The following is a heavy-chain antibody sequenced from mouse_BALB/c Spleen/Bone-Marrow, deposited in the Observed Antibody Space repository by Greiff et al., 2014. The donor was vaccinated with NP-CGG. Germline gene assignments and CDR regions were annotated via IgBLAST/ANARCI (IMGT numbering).Heavy chain of an antibody. D-gene: IGHD1-1*01. CDR3: ARDTTVGY. Sequence: VQLQQSGAELMKPGASVKISCKATGYTFSSYWIEWVKQRPGHGLEWIGEILPGSGSTIYNEKFKGKATFTADTSSNTAYMQLSSLTSEDSAVYYCARDTTVGYWGQGTTLTVSS. J-gene: IGHJ2*01. V-gene: IGHV1-9*01. CDR2: ILPGSGST. CDR1: GYTFSSYW.